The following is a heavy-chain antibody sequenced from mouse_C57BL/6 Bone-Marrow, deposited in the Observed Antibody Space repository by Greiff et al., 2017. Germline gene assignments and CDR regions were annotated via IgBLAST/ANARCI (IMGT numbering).Heavy chain of an antibody. CDR1: GFSFNTYA. J-gene: IGHJ3*01. Sequence: EVQVEESGGGLVQPKGSLKLSCAASGFSFNTYAMTWVRQAPGKGLEWVARISSKSNNSASFYAYSVKDRFTISRDDSERMLYLQMNDLKTEDSAMYYCVRHAFAYWGQGTLVTVSA. CDR2: ISSKSNNSAS. V-gene: IGHV10-1*01. CDR3: VRHAFAY.